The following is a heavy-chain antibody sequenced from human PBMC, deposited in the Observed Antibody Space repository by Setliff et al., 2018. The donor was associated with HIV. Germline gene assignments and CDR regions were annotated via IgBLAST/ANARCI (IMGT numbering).Heavy chain of an antibody. Sequence: GGSLRLSCEASGFTFSSHGMNWVRQAPGKGLEWVSSISSSSTYIDYADSVKGRFTISRDNAKNSLYLQMNSLRAEDAAVYFCAKDIHCSGGSCKHFDCWGQGTLVTVSS. V-gene: IGHV3-21*04. CDR1: GFTFSSHG. J-gene: IGHJ4*02. CDR3: AKDIHCSGGSCKHFDC. D-gene: IGHD2-15*01. CDR2: ISSSSTYI.